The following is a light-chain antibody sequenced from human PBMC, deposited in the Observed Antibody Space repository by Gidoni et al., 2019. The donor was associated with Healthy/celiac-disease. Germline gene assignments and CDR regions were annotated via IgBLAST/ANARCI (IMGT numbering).Light chain of an antibody. V-gene: IGKV3-11*01. Sequence: EIVLQQSPATLSLSPGERATLSCRASQSVSSYLAWYQQTPGQAPRLLIYDAANRATGIPARFSGSGSGTDFTLTISSLEPEDFAVYYCQQRSNWPPYTFGQGTKLEIK. CDR2: DAA. CDR1: QSVSSY. J-gene: IGKJ2*01. CDR3: QQRSNWPPYT.